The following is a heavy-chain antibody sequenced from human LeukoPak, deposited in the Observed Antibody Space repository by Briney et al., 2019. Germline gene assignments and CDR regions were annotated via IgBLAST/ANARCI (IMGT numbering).Heavy chain of an antibody. CDR1: GFTFSNSA. J-gene: IGHJ4*02. CDR2: ISGSGSST. CDR3: ANRADSNGY. V-gene: IGHV3-23*01. D-gene: IGHD2-8*01. Sequence: GGSLRVSCAASGFTFSNSAMTWVRQAPGKGLEWVSAISGSGSSTYYADSVKGRFTISRDNSKNTLYLQTNSLRAEDTAVYYCANRADSNGYWGQGTLATVSS.